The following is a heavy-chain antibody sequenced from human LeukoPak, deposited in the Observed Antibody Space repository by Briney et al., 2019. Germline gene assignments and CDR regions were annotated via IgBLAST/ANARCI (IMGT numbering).Heavy chain of an antibody. V-gene: IGHV1-2*06. J-gene: IGHJ4*02. CDR2: INPSGSST. CDR1: GYTFTDYY. CDR3: ARLSSSHPNIDC. Sequence: GASVKVSCKASGYTFTDYYMHWVRQAPGQGLEWMGLINPSGSSTLYAQKFQGRVTMTRDTSISTAYMELSRLRSDDTAVYYCARLSSSHPNIDCWGQGTLVIVSS. D-gene: IGHD6-19*01.